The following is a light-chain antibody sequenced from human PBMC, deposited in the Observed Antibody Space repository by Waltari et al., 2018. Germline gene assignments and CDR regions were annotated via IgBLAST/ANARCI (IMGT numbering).Light chain of an antibody. Sequence: VLTQSPGTLSLSPGERATLSCRASQSLTKKYLAWYQQKPGQAPGLLIDGASSRAAGIPDRFSGSGSGTDFTLTISRLEPEDSAVYYCQQYGSSIMYTFGQGTKLEIK. CDR3: QQYGSSIMYT. J-gene: IGKJ2*01. CDR2: GAS. CDR1: QSLTKKY. V-gene: IGKV3-20*01.